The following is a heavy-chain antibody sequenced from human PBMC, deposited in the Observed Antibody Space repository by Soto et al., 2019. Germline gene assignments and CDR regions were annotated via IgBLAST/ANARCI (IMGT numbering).Heavy chain of an antibody. D-gene: IGHD6-6*01. CDR3: ARYTGMKEYSSSSIYYYYYGMDV. J-gene: IGHJ6*02. CDR1: GYSFTSYW. V-gene: IGHV5-51*01. Sequence: PGESLKISCKGSGYSFTSYWIGWVRQMPGKGLEWMGIIYPGDSDTRYSPSFQGQVTISADKSISTAYLQWSSLKASDTAMYYCARYTGMKEYSSSSIYYYYYGMDVWGQGTTVTVSS. CDR2: IYPGDSDT.